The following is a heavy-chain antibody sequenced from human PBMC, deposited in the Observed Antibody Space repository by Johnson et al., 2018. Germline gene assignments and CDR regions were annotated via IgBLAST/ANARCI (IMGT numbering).Heavy chain of an antibody. V-gene: IGHV3-66*02. J-gene: IGHJ4*02. Sequence: VQLVEAGGGLVEPGGSLRLSCAASGFTISSSHMTWVRQAPGKGLEWVSVINNGGDTYYADSVKGRFTISRDNSKNTLYLQMNSLRTEDTAVYYCANDYNILTGYYSDLGYWGQGTLVTVSS. CDR2: INNGGDT. D-gene: IGHD3-9*01. CDR1: GFTISSSH. CDR3: ANDYNILTGYYSDLGY.